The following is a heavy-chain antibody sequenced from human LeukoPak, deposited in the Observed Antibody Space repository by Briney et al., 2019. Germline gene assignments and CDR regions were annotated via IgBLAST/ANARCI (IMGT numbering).Heavy chain of an antibody. J-gene: IGHJ4*02. CDR2: IYYSGST. V-gene: IGHV4-39*07. D-gene: IGHD2-8*01. CDR3: ARDVRPNGVVEY. Sequence: PSETLSLTCTVSGCSISSGAYYWGWIRQPPGKGLEWIGSIYYSGSTYDNPSLKSRVTISVDTSRNQFSLKLSSVTAADTAVYYCARDVRPNGVVEYWGKGTLVTVSS. CDR1: GCSISSGAYY.